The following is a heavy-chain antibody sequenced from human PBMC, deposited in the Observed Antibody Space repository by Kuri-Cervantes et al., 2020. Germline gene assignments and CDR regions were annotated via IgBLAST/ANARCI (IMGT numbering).Heavy chain of an antibody. V-gene: IGHV4-34*01. J-gene: IGHJ6*03. D-gene: IGHD6-13*01. Sequence: YNPSLKSRVTISGDRSKNQFSLKLSSVTAADTAVYYCARGRGYSSSSDYYYYYMDVWGKGTTVTVSS. CDR3: ARGRGYSSSSDYYYYYMDV.